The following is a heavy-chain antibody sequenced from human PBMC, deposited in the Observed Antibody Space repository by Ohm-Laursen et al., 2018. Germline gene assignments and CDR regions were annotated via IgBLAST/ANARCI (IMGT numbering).Heavy chain of an antibody. CDR2: INHSGST. V-gene: IGHV4-34*01. J-gene: IGHJ5*02. CDR1: GGSFSGYY. D-gene: IGHD1-26*01. Sequence: SDTLSLTCAVYGGSFSGYYWSWIRQPPGKGLEWIGEINHSGSTNYNPSLKSRVTISVDTSKNQFSLKLSSVTAAGTAVYYCARGKPGGSYKGRWFDPWGQGTLVTVSS. CDR3: ARGKPGGSYKGRWFDP.